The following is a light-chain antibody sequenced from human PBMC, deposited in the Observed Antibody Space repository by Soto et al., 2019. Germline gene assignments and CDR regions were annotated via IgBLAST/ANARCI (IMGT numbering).Light chain of an antibody. CDR1: QSVSSSY. J-gene: IGKJ4*01. CDR2: GAS. Sequence: EIVLTQSPGTLSLSPGERATLSCRASQSVSSSYLAWYQQKPGQAPRLLIYGASSRATGIPDRFSGSGSGTALPLTISRLEPEDFAVYYCQQYGSSPPLTFGGGTKVEIK. CDR3: QQYGSSPPLT. V-gene: IGKV3-20*01.